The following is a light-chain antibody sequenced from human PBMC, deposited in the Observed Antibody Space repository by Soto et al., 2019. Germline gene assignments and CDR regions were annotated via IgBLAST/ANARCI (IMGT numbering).Light chain of an antibody. CDR2: EVS. J-gene: IGLJ1*01. V-gene: IGLV2-14*01. CDR3: SAYTSSSTLG. CDR1: SSDVGGYNY. Sequence: QSALTQPASVSGSPGQSITISCTGTSSDVGGYNYVSWYQQHPGKAPKLMIFEVSNRPSGVSNRFSGSKSGNTASLTISGLQAEDEADYYCSAYTSSSTLGFGTRAKFTVL.